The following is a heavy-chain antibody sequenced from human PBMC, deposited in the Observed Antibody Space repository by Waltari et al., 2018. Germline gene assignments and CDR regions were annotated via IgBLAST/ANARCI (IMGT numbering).Heavy chain of an antibody. J-gene: IGHJ4*02. D-gene: IGHD3-3*01. CDR2: INHSGST. CDR3: ASRPYYDFWSGYYKDY. CDR1: GGSFSGYY. V-gene: IGHV4-34*01. Sequence: QVQLQQWGAGLLKPSETLSLTCAVYGGSFSGYYWSWIREPPGKGLEWIGAINHSGSTKYSPALKSGVTISVDTSNNQFSLKLSSVTAADTAVYYWASRPYYDFWSGYYKDYWGQGTLVTVSS.